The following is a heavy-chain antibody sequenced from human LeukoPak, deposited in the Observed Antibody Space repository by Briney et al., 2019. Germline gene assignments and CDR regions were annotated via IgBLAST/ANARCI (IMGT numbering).Heavy chain of an antibody. D-gene: IGHD3-9*01. CDR1: GGSISSGDYS. CDR3: ARHLRHDILTGYYKDYYYMDV. V-gene: IGHV4-30-4*07. J-gene: IGHJ6*03. Sequence: SETLSLTCAVSGGSISSGDYSWSWIRQPPGKGLEWIGNIYYSGGTNYNPSLKSRVTISVDTSKNQFSLKLSSVTAADTAVYYCARHLRHDILTGYYKDYYYMDVWGKGTTVTISS. CDR2: IYYSGGT.